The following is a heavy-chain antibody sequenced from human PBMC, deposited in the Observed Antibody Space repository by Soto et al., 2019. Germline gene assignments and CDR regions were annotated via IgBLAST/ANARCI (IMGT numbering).Heavy chain of an antibody. Sequence: QVQLVQSGGDMKKPGASVKVSCKASGYTFTNYGISWVRQAPGQGLEWMGWISAYNGNTNYPQKFQGRVTMTTDTSRTTAYIELRSLRFDDTAVYDAARSGQDTISWFDPRGQGTPVTVSS. CDR3: ARSGQDTISWFDP. J-gene: IGHJ5*02. CDR1: GYTFTNYG. V-gene: IGHV1-18*01. CDR2: ISAYNGNT. D-gene: IGHD3-10*01.